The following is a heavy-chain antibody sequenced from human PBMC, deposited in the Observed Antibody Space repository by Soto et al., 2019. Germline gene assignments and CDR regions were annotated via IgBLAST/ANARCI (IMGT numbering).Heavy chain of an antibody. CDR1: GDSVSSNSAA. D-gene: IGHD2-2*01. CDR2: TYYRSKWYN. J-gene: IGHJ3*02. Sequence: SQTLSLTCAISGDSVSSNSAAWNWIRQSPSRGLEWLGRTYYRSKWYNDYAVSVKGRITINPDTSKNQFSLQLNSVTPEDTAVYYCARDPKIYCSSTSCYAAFDIWGQGTMVTVSS. V-gene: IGHV6-1*01. CDR3: ARDPKIYCSSTSCYAAFDI.